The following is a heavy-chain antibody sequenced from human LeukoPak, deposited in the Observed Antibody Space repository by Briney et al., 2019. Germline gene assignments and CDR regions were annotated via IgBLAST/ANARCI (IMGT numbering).Heavy chain of an antibody. Sequence: PSETLSLTCAAYGCSISSYYWSWIRQPPGKGLEWIGYIYYSGSTNYNPSLKSRVTISVYTSKNQFSLKLSSVTAADTAVYYCARLASSSWYLGYFDLWGRGTLVTVSS. CDR1: GCSISSYY. V-gene: IGHV4-59*01. CDR2: IYYSGST. D-gene: IGHD6-13*01. J-gene: IGHJ2*01. CDR3: ARLASSSWYLGYFDL.